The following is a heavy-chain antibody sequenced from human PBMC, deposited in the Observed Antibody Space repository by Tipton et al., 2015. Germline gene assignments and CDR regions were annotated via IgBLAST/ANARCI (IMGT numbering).Heavy chain of an antibody. CDR3: ARLIQLWQRPNWVDP. CDR2: ISKDGSA. V-gene: IGHV4-31*03. Sequence: TLSLTCTVSSGSISTGDDYWTWIRQLSGKGLEWIGYISKDGSAYYNPSLKSRVTISVDTSTNQLSLNLTSVTAADTAVYYCARLIQLWQRPNWVDPWGQGTLFTVSS. J-gene: IGHJ5*02. CDR1: SGSISTGDDY. D-gene: IGHD1-1*01.